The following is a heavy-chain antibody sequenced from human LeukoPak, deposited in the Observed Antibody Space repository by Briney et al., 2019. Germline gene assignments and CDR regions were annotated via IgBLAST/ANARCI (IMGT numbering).Heavy chain of an antibody. CDR1: GFTFSSYS. Sequence: PGGSLRLSCVASGFTFSSYSMNWVRQAPGKGLEWVSSISSSDTYIYHADSVKGRFTISRDNAKNSLYLQMNSLRVEDTAVYYCARDAYHTRRSNYYYYYMDVWGKGTTVTVSS. J-gene: IGHJ6*03. V-gene: IGHV3-21*01. CDR2: ISSSDTYI. CDR3: ARDAYHTRRSNYYYYYMDV. D-gene: IGHD6-13*01.